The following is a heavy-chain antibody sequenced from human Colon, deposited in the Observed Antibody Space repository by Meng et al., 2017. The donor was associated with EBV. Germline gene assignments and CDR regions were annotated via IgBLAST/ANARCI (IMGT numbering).Heavy chain of an antibody. CDR3: TTYAVGAGGRGY. Sequence: ESVPRMVTRPQTLSLTCVCSGDFISSGNYHWSWIRQAPGKCLEWIGHSESTSYNPSLRSRVVISVDTAKNQFSLRLDSVTAADTAVYYCTTYAVGAGGRGYWGPGTLVTVSS. CDR1: GDFISSGNYH. D-gene: IGHD2-15*01. V-gene: IGHV4-30-4*01. CDR2: SEST. J-gene: IGHJ4*02.